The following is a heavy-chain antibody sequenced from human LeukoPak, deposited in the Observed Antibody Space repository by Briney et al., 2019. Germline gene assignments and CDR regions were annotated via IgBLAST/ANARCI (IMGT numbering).Heavy chain of an antibody. D-gene: IGHD3-10*01. J-gene: IGHJ5*02. CDR1: GGSISSGSYY. CDR2: IYTSGST. CDR3: ARHRNSGSYIDWFDP. Sequence: PSEALSLTCTVSGGSISSGSYYWSWIRQPAGKGLEWIGRIYTSGSTNYNPSLKSRVTISVDTSKNHFSLKLSSVTAADTAVYYCARHRNSGSYIDWFDPWGQGTLVTVSS. V-gene: IGHV4-61*02.